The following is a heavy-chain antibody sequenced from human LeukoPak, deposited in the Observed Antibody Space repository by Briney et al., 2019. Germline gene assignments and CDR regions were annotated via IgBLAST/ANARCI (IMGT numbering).Heavy chain of an antibody. CDR2: INPNSGGT. CDR1: GYMFIAYA. Sequence: ASVKVSYKTSGYMFIAYAIHWVRQAPGQGLEWMGWINPNSGGTNYAQKSQGRVIMSRDTSTRTVYMELNRLTSDDTAVYYCARDPLVGTTTEFDYWGQGTLVTVSS. V-gene: IGHV1-2*02. D-gene: IGHD1-26*01. J-gene: IGHJ4*02. CDR3: ARDPLVGTTTEFDY.